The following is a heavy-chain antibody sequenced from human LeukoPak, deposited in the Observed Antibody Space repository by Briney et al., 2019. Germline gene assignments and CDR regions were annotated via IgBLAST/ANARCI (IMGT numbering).Heavy chain of an antibody. V-gene: IGHV4-59*01. CDR1: GGSISSYY. J-gene: IGHJ4*02. D-gene: IGHD6-13*01. CDR3: ARSSSSWYNTDY. Sequence: PSETLSLTCTVSGGSISSYYWSWIRQSPGKGLEWIGEISHRGRTYYNLSLKSRVTISVDTSKNQFSLKLFSVTAADTAVYYCARSSSSWYNTDYWGQGTLVTVSS. CDR2: ISHRGRT.